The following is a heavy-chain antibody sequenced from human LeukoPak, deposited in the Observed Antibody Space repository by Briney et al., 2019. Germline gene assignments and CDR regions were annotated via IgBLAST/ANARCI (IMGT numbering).Heavy chain of an antibody. Sequence: GGSLRLSCAASGFTFSSYAMHWVRQAPGKGLEWVAVISYDGSNKYYADSVKGRFTISRGNSKNTLYLQMNSLRAEDTAVYYCARGMGSSGWPYDYWGQGTLVTVSS. J-gene: IGHJ4*02. CDR1: GFTFSSYA. CDR3: ARGMGSSGWPYDY. CDR2: ISYDGSNK. V-gene: IGHV3-30-3*01. D-gene: IGHD6-19*01.